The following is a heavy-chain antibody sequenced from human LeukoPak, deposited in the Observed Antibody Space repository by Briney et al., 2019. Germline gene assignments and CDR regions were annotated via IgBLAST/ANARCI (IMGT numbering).Heavy chain of an antibody. CDR1: GGSFSGYY. CDR2: INHSGST. D-gene: IGHD6-13*01. V-gene: IGHV4-34*01. Sequence: SETLSLTCAVYGGSFSGYYWSWIRQPPGKGLEWIGEINHSGSTNYNPSLKSRVTISVDTSKNQFSLKLSSVTAADTAVYYCASGSSSWAYMDVWGKGTTVTVSS. CDR3: ASGSSSWAYMDV. J-gene: IGHJ6*03.